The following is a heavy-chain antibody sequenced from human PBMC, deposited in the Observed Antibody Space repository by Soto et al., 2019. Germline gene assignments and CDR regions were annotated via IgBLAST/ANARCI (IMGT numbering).Heavy chain of an antibody. V-gene: IGHV3-53*01. CDR2: IYSGGST. CDR1: GFTVSSNY. D-gene: IGHD3-3*01. Sequence: PGGSLRLSCAASGFTVSSNYMSWVRQAPGKGLEWVSVIYSGGSTYYADSVKGRFTISRDNSKNTLYLQMNSLRAEDTAVYYCARASDFTIFGVMSYYYYGMDVWGQGTTVTVSS. CDR3: ARASDFTIFGVMSYYYYGMDV. J-gene: IGHJ6*02.